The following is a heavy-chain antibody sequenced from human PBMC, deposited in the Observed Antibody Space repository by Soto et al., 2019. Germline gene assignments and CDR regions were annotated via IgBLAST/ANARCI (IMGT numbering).Heavy chain of an antibody. J-gene: IGHJ6*02. CDR2: IIPIFGTA. V-gene: IGHV1-69*13. CDR3: ARGQNYYYHYGMDV. Sequence: GASVKVSCKASGGTFSSYAISWVRQAPGQGLEWMGGIIPIFGTANYAQKFQGRVTITADESTSTAYMELSSLRSEDTAVYYCARGQNYYYHYGMDVWGPGTTVTVSS. CDR1: GGTFSSYA.